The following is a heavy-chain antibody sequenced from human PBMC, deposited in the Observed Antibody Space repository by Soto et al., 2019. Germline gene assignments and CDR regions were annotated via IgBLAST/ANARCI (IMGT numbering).Heavy chain of an antibody. D-gene: IGHD3-22*01. Sequence: PSETLSLTCTVSGGSISSSSYYRGWIRQPPGKGLGWIGSIYYSGSTYYNPSLKSRVTISVDTSKNQFSLKLSSVTAADTAVYYCARVSTYYYDSSRAFDIWGQGTMVTVSS. CDR1: GGSISSSSYY. J-gene: IGHJ3*02. V-gene: IGHV4-39*01. CDR2: IYYSGST. CDR3: ARVSTYYYDSSRAFDI.